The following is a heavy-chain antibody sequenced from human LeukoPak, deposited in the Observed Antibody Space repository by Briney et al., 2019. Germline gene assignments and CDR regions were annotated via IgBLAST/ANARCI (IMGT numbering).Heavy chain of an antibody. CDR1: GYTFTSYD. CDR3: VRVQSGSYARYGMDV. V-gene: IGHV1-8*01. D-gene: IGHD1-26*01. CDR2: MNPNSGST. J-gene: IGHJ6*02. Sequence: ASVKVSCKASGYTFTSYDINWVRQATGXXXXWMGWMNPNSGSTGYAQKFQGRVTMTRSTSISTAYMELSSLRSEDTAVYYCVRVQSGSYARYGMDVWGQGTTVTVSS.